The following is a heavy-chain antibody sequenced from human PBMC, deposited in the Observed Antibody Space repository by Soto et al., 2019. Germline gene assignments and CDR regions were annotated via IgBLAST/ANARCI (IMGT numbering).Heavy chain of an antibody. Sequence: PSETLSLTCTVSGGSISSSSYYWGWIRQPPGKGLEWIGSIYYSGSTYYNPSLKSRVTISVDTSKTQFSLKLGSVTAADTAVYYCARAAICSSTSCLIDYWGQGTLVTVSS. D-gene: IGHD2-2*01. CDR2: IYYSGST. V-gene: IGHV4-39*01. J-gene: IGHJ4*02. CDR1: GGSISSSSYY. CDR3: ARAAICSSTSCLIDY.